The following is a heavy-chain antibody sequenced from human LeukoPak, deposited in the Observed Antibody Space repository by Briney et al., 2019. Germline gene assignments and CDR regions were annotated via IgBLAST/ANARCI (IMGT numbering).Heavy chain of an antibody. V-gene: IGHV4-4*07. D-gene: IGHD3-3*01. Sequence: SETLSLTCTVSGGSISSYYWSWIRRPAGKGLEWIGRIYSSGSTTYNPSLKSRVTMSVDTSKNQFSLKLTSVTAADTAVYYCARVFVFWYFDLWGRGTLVAVSS. CDR1: GGSISSYY. J-gene: IGHJ2*01. CDR3: ARVFVFWYFDL. CDR2: IYSSGST.